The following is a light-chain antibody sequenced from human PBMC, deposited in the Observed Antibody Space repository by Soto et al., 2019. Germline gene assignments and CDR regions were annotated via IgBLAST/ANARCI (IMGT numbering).Light chain of an antibody. CDR3: QQYGDWPGA. CDR1: QSVGSK. J-gene: IGKJ4*01. CDR2: DAS. V-gene: IGKV3D-15*01. Sequence: DIVMSQSPPTLSVSPGERATLSCRASQSVGSKLAWYQQRPGQAPRLLIYDASNRATGIPARFSGSGSGTEFSLTISSLQSEDFAVYSCQQYGDWPGAFGGGTKVDTK.